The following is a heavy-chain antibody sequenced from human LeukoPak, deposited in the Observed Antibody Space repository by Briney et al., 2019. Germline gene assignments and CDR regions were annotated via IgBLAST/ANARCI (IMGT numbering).Heavy chain of an antibody. J-gene: IGHJ4*02. CDR3: ARGGYCSSTSCYVFDS. D-gene: IGHD2-2*01. CDR1: GGSTISSNW. CDR2: IYHSGST. V-gene: IGHV4-4*02. Sequence: SGTLSLTCGVSGGSTISSNWWSWVRQPPGKGLEWIGEIYHSGSTNYNPSLKSRVTISVDKSKSQFSLELTSVTAADTALHYCARGGYCSSTSCYVFDSWGQGTLVTVSS.